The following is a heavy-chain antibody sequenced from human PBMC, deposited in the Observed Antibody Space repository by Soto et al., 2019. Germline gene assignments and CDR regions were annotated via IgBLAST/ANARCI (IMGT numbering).Heavy chain of an antibody. CDR1: GFSFSSSW. Sequence: EVQLVESGGGLVQPGGSLRLSCGASGFSFSSSWMHWVRQAPGKGLVWVSRISFDGTATTSADAVKGRFIISRDNAKNTLFLELHTLRAHDTAMYYFVRDRRLTAHPFDTWGQGTFVSVSS. D-gene: IGHD2-21*02. CDR3: VRDRRLTAHPFDT. CDR2: ISFDGTAT. J-gene: IGHJ3*02. V-gene: IGHV3-74*03.